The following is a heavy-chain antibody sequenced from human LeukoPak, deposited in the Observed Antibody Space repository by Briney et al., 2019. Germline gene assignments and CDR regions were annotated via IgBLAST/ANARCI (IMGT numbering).Heavy chain of an antibody. J-gene: IGHJ2*01. CDR2: IYSGGST. Sequence: GSLRLSCAASGFTVSSNYMSWVRQAPGKGLEWVSVIYSGGSTYYADSVKGRFTISRDNSKNTLYLQMDSLRAEDTAVYYCASPAAIGWYFDLWGRGTLVTVSS. V-gene: IGHV3-53*01. D-gene: IGHD2-2*01. CDR3: ASPAAIGWYFDL. CDR1: GFTVSSNY.